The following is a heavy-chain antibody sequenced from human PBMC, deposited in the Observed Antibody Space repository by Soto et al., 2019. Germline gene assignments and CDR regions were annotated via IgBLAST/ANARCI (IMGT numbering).Heavy chain of an antibody. CDR2: IYYSGST. Sequence: SETLSLTCTVSGGSISSSSYYWGWIRQPPGKGLEWIGSIYYSGSTYYNPSLKSRVTISVDTSKNQFSLKLSSVTAADTAVYYCAIHRPARGAYGEFDYRAQGTPVTGSS. J-gene: IGHJ4*02. CDR3: AIHRPARGAYGEFDY. V-gene: IGHV4-39*01. CDR1: GGSISSSSYY. D-gene: IGHD2-21*01.